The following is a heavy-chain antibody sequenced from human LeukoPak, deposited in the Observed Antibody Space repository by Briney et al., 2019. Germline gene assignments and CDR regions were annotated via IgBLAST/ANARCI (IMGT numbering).Heavy chain of an antibody. V-gene: IGHV3-9*01. D-gene: IGHD5-24*01. Sequence: PGGSLRLSCAASGFTFDDYAMHWVRQAPGKGLEWVSGISWNSGSIGYADSVKGRFTISRDNAKNSLYLQMNSLRAEDTALYYCAKSTVEMAPNDAFDIWGQGTVVTVSS. CDR1: GFTFDDYA. J-gene: IGHJ3*02. CDR3: AKSTVEMAPNDAFDI. CDR2: ISWNSGSI.